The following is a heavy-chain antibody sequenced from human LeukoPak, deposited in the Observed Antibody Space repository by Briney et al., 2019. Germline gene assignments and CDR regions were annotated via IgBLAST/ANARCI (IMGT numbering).Heavy chain of an antibody. D-gene: IGHD1/OR15-1a*01. CDR1: GFIFTDYG. CDR2: IRYDGSDK. CDR3: AKEGTASKPSDLDH. Sequence: PGGSLRLSCAASGFIFTDYGMHWVRRAPGKGLEWLTFIRYDGSDKYYADSVKGRFTISRDNSKNTLYLQMNSLTSEDTAVYYCAKEGTASKPSDLDHWGKEILVTVSS. J-gene: IGHJ4*02. V-gene: IGHV3-30*02.